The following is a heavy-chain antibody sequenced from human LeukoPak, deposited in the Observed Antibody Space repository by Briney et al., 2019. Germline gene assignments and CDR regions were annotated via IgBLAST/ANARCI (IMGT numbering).Heavy chain of an antibody. D-gene: IGHD3-10*01. CDR3: ARVLWFGAYNFDY. V-gene: IGHV4-38-2*01. J-gene: IGHJ4*02. CDR2: IYHSGST. CDR1: GYSISSGYY. Sequence: PETLSLTCAVSGYSISSGYYWGWIRQPPGKGLEWIGSIYHSGSTYYNPSLKSRVTISVDTSKTHFSLKLSSVTAADTAVYYCARVLWFGAYNFDYWGQGTRVTVSS.